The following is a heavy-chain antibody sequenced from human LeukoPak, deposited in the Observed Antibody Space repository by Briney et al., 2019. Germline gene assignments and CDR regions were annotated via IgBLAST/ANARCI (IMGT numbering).Heavy chain of an antibody. J-gene: IGHJ3*02. D-gene: IGHD4-17*01. CDR1: GFTFSSYW. V-gene: IGHV3-66*01. Sequence: GGSLRLSCAASGFTFSSYWMSWVRQAPGKGLEWVSVIYSGGSTYYADSVKGRFTISRDNSKNTLYLQMNSLRAEDTAVYYCASPTTVTTYDAFDIWGQGTMVTVSS. CDR2: IYSGGST. CDR3: ASPTTVTTYDAFDI.